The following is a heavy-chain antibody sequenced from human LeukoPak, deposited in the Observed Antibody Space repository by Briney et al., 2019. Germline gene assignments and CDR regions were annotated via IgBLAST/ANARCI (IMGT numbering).Heavy chain of an antibody. CDR1: GFTFSSYA. CDR2: ISATAT. CDR3: AKGQGSGSYPFDY. J-gene: IGHJ4*02. Sequence: GGSLRLSCAASGFTFSSYAMSWVRQAPGEGLEWVSVISATATYYADSVKGRFTISRDTSRNTLYLQMNSLRADDTAVYYCAKGQGSGSYPFDYWGQGTLVTVSS. V-gene: IGHV3-23*01. D-gene: IGHD3-16*02.